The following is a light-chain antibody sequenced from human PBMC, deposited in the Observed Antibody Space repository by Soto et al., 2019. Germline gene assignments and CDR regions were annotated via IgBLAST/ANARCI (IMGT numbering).Light chain of an antibody. Sequence: EIVLTQSPATLSLSPGERATLSCRASQSVSSHLTWYQQKPGQAPRLLIYDTSNRATGIPARFSGSGSGTDFTLTISSLEPGDFAVYYCQQRTNWRLSFGGGTKVDIK. CDR3: QQRTNWRLS. V-gene: IGKV3-11*01. J-gene: IGKJ4*01. CDR1: QSVSSH. CDR2: DTS.